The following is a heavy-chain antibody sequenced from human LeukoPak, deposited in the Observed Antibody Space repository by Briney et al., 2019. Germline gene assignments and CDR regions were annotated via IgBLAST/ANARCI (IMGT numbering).Heavy chain of an antibody. CDR3: ATLATTATEADY. J-gene: IGHJ4*02. Sequence: GGSLRLSCAASGFTFSDSGMHWVRQAPGKGLEWVAVIWYDGSKRKYADSVRGRFTISRDNSRNTLHLQMDSLRAEDTAIYYCATLATTATEADYWGQGTLVSVTS. CDR2: IWYDGSKR. D-gene: IGHD4-17*01. CDR1: GFTFSDSG. V-gene: IGHV3-33*01.